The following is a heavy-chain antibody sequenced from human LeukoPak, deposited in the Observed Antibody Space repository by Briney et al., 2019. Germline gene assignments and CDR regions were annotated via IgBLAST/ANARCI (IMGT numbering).Heavy chain of an antibody. CDR2: ISGSGGST. Sequence: PGGSLRLSCAASGFTFSSYAMSWVRQAPGKGLEWVSAISGSGGSTYYADSVKGRFTISRDYSKNTLYLQMNSLRAEDTAVYYCAKEGQRSSGSYYVYWGQGTLVTVSS. D-gene: IGHD3-10*01. CDR1: GFTFSSYA. CDR3: AKEGQRSSGSYYVY. V-gene: IGHV3-23*01. J-gene: IGHJ4*02.